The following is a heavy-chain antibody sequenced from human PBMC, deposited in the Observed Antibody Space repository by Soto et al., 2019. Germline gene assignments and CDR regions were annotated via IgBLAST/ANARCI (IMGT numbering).Heavy chain of an antibody. CDR3: ASTIVVVPAAIMFHPYYYYGMDV. CDR2: ISYGGGTT. J-gene: IGHJ6*02. D-gene: IGHD2-2*02. Sequence: PGGSLRLSCAASEFTFSNYAMSWVRQAPGKGLEWVSAISYGGGTTYYADSVKGRFTISRDNSKNTLYLQMNSLRAEDTAVYYCASTIVVVPAAIMFHPYYYYGMDVWGQGTTVTVSS. V-gene: IGHV3-23*01. CDR1: EFTFSNYA.